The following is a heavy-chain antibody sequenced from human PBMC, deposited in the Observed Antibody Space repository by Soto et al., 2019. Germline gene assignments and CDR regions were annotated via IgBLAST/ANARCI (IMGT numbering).Heavy chain of an antibody. D-gene: IGHD3-10*01. Sequence: GGSLRLSCAVSGFTFGSYAMSWVRQAPGKGLEWVSVISGSGGTTYYADSVKGRFTISRDNSKSTLYLQMNTLGAEDTALYYCAKGDGSGTYSFFDYWGQGTLVTVSS. CDR3: AKGDGSGTYSFFDY. J-gene: IGHJ4*02. CDR1: GFTFGSYA. V-gene: IGHV3-23*01. CDR2: ISGSGGTT.